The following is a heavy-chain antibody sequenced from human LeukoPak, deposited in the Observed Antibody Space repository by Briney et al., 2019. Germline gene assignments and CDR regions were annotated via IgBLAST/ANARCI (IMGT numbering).Heavy chain of an antibody. CDR3: ARAPTVTFFDY. D-gene: IGHD4-17*01. Sequence: KASETLSLTCAVSGGSISSGSYSWSWIRQPPGKGLEWIGHFYYSGSSFYNPSLKSRVTISVDTSKNQFSLKLSSVTAADTAVYYCARAPTVTFFDYWGQGTLVTVSS. V-gene: IGHV4-30-2*03. CDR1: GGSISSGSYS. J-gene: IGHJ4*02. CDR2: FYYSGSS.